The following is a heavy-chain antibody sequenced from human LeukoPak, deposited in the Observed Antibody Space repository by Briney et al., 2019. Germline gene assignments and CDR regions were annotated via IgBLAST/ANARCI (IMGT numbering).Heavy chain of an antibody. V-gene: IGHV1-2*02. CDR2: INPNSGGT. J-gene: IGHJ6*02. CDR1: GYTFTGYY. Sequence: GASVKVSCKASGYTFTGYYMHWVRQAPGRGLEWMGWINPNSGGTNYAQKFQGRVTKTRDTSISTAYMELSRLRSDDTAVYYCARDANEYSSSWYPTHYYYGMDVWGQGTTVTVSS. CDR3: ARDANEYSSSWYPTHYYYGMDV. D-gene: IGHD6-13*01.